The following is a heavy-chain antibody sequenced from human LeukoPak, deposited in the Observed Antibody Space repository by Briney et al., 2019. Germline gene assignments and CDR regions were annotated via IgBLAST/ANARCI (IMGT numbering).Heavy chain of an antibody. V-gene: IGHV3-48*02. CDR2: ISSSIT. CDR1: GFTFSDYR. J-gene: IGHJ4*02. CDR3: ARGRYKAHDIDY. Sequence: GGSLTVSCAASGFTFSDYRMNWVRQAPGKGLEWVSDISSSITVYADSVKGRFTISRDNAKNSLYLQMNSLRDEDTAVYYCARGRYKAHDIDYGVQGTGVMVSS. D-gene: IGHD3-9*01.